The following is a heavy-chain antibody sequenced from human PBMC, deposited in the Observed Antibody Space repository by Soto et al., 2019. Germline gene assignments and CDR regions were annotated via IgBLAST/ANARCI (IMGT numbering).Heavy chain of an antibody. Sequence: SETLSLTCDVSRYSINNNNWWSWVRQPPGGGLEWIGELHHGGSTNYNPSLESRATFSVDISKNQFFLKLSSVTAADTAVYYCTKNSAYALDYWGQGTLVTVSS. CDR1: RYSINNNNW. CDR3: TKNSAYALDY. CDR2: LHHGGST. V-gene: IGHV4-4*02. D-gene: IGHD5-12*01. J-gene: IGHJ4*02.